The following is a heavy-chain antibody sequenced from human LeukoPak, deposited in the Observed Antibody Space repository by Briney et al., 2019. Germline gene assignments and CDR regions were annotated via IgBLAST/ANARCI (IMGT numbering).Heavy chain of an antibody. Sequence: GASVKVSCKASGGTFSSYAISWVRQAPGQGLEWMGGIIPIFGTANYAQKFQGRVTITADESTSTAYMELSSLRSEDTAVYYCASGCITMVRGVIPYYYMDVWGKGTTVTISS. CDR2: IIPIFGTA. V-gene: IGHV1-69*13. CDR3: ASGCITMVRGVIPYYYMDV. D-gene: IGHD3-10*01. CDR1: GGTFSSYA. J-gene: IGHJ6*03.